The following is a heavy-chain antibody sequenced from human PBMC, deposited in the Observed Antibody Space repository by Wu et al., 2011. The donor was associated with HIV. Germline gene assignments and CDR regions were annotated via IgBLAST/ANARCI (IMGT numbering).Heavy chain of an antibody. CDR1: GGTFSSYA. CDR2: IIPIFGIA. V-gene: IGHV1-69*15. D-gene: IGHD2-2*01. J-gene: IGHJ2*01. CDR3: ARGGVVVVPAVTRNWYFDL. Sequence: QVQLVQSGAEVKKPGSSVKVSCKASGGTFSSYAISWVRQAPGQGLEWMGRIIPIFGIANYAQKFQGRVTITADESTSTAYMELSSLRSEDTAVYYCARGGVVVVPAVTRNWYFDLWGRGTLVTVSS.